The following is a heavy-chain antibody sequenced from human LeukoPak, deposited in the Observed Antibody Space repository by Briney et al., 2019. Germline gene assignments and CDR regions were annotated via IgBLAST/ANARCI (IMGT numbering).Heavy chain of an antibody. J-gene: IGHJ4*02. CDR2: ISGSGGFT. Sequence: GGSLRLSCAASGFTFSSYAMSWVRQAPGKGLEWVSGISGSGGFTDYADSVKGRFTISRDNSKNTLYLQMNSLRAEDTAVYYCARYDSSGYYGIDYWGQGTLVTVSS. V-gene: IGHV3-23*01. D-gene: IGHD3-22*01. CDR1: GFTFSSYA. CDR3: ARYDSSGYYGIDY.